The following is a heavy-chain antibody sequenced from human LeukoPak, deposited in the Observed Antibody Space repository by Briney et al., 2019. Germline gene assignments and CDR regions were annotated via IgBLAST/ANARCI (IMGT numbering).Heavy chain of an antibody. CDR2: IKQDGSEK. D-gene: IGHD6-6*01. CDR3: ARDPSLAARPCWYFDL. J-gene: IGHJ2*01. CDR1: GFTFSFYW. V-gene: IGHV3-7*01. Sequence: GGSLRLSCAASGFTFSFYWMTWVRQAPGTGLGWVANIKQDGSEKYYVDSVKGRFTISRDNAKSSLYLQMHSLRAEDTAVYYCARDPSLAARPCWYFDLWGRGTLVTVSS.